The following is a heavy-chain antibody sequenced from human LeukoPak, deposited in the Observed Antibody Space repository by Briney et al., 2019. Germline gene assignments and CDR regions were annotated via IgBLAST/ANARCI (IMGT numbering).Heavy chain of an antibody. D-gene: IGHD6-19*01. CDR2: IRYDGSNK. V-gene: IGHV3-30*02. CDR3: AKCSDKYSSGWDDGFDI. J-gene: IGHJ3*02. CDR1: GFTFSSYG. Sequence: GGSLRLSCTASGFTFSSYGMHWVRQAPGKGLEWVAFIRYDGSNKYYAESVKGRFTISRDNSNNTLYLHMTSLRAEDTAVYYCAKCSDKYSSGWDDGFDIWGQGTVVTVSS.